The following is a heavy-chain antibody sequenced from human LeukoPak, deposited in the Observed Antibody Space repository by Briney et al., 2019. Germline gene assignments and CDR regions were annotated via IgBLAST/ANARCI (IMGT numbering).Heavy chain of an antibody. Sequence: GGSLRLSCAASGFTFSSYGMHWVRQAPGKGLEWVAVIWYDGSNKYYADSVKGRFTISRDNSKNTLYLQMNSLRAEDTAVYYCAKDRPYGYSSGWYRGGDAFDIWGQGTMVTVSS. CDR3: AKDRPYGYSSGWYRGGDAFDI. D-gene: IGHD6-19*01. J-gene: IGHJ3*02. V-gene: IGHV3-33*06. CDR2: IWYDGSNK. CDR1: GFTFSSYG.